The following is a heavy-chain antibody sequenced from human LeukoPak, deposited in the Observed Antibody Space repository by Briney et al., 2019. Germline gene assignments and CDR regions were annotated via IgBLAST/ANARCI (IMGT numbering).Heavy chain of an antibody. Sequence: ASVKVSCKASGYTFTSYDINWVRQAPGQGLEWMGWMNPNSGNTGYAQKFQGRVTMTRNTSISTAYMELSSLRSEDTAVYYCARGVLTGYYINYYYGMDVWGQGTTVTVSS. CDR3: ARGVLTGYYINYYYGMDV. CDR2: MNPNSGNT. V-gene: IGHV1-8*01. D-gene: IGHD3-9*01. CDR1: GYTFTSYD. J-gene: IGHJ6*02.